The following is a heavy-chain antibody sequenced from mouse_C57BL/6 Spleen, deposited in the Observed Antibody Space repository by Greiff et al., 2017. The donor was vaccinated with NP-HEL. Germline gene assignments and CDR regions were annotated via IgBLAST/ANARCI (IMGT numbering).Heavy chain of an antibody. CDR1: GFTFSSYA. CDR3: TRERLRLNYFDY. V-gene: IGHV5-9-1*02. J-gene: IGHJ2*01. CDR2: ISSGGDYI. D-gene: IGHD3-2*02. Sequence: EVMLVESGEGLVKPGGSLKLSCAASGFTFSSYAMSWVRQTPEKRLEWVAYISSGGDYIYYADTVKGRFTISRDNARNTLYLQMSSLKSEDTAMYYCTRERLRLNYFDYWGQGTTLTVSS.